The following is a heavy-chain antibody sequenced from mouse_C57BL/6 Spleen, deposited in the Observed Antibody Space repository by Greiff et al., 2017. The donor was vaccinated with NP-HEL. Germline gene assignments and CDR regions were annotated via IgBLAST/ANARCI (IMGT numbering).Heavy chain of an antibody. D-gene: IGHD1-1*01. V-gene: IGHV1-61*01. CDR3: ARAGYYGTYFDY. CDR2: IYPSDSET. CDR1: GYTFTSYW. J-gene: IGHJ2*01. Sequence: QVQLQQSGAELVRPGSSVKLSCKASGYTFTSYWMDWVKQRPGQGLEWIGNIYPSDSETHYNQKFKDKATLTVDKSSSTAYMQLSSLTSEDSAVYYCARAGYYGTYFDYWGQGTTLTVSS.